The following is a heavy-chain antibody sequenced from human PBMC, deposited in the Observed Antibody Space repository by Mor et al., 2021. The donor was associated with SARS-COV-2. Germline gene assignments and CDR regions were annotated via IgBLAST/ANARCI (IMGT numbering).Heavy chain of an antibody. V-gene: IGHV1-46*03. CDR3: AGGDGDSFDY. D-gene: IGHD2-21*02. J-gene: IGHJ4*02. Sequence: SYAQKFDVRFTMTRDTSTSTVYMEVSSLRSEDTAVYYCAGGDGDSFDYWGQGTLVTVSS.